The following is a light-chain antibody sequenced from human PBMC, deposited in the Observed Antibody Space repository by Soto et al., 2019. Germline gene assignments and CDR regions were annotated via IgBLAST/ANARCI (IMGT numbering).Light chain of an antibody. CDR1: QGIGDT. J-gene: IGKJ4*01. V-gene: IGKV3-20*01. Sequence: VMRQSRATLSVSPGEGATLSGRASQGIGDTLAWYQHKPGQAPRLLIYGTSSRATGIPDRFSGSGSGTDFTLTISGLEPEDFAVYSCQQYGSPPTFGEGTKVDIK. CDR3: QQYGSPPT. CDR2: GTS.